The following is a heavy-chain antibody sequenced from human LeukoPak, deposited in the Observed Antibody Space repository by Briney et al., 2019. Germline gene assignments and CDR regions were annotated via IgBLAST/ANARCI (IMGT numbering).Heavy chain of an antibody. Sequence: ASVKVSCKASGGTFSSYAISWVRQAPGQGLEWMGWISAYNGNTNYAQRLQGRVTMTTDTSTRTAYMELRSLRPDDTAVYYCARVLTGDASNIWGQGTMVTVSS. CDR1: GGTFSSYA. J-gene: IGHJ3*02. D-gene: IGHD3-10*01. V-gene: IGHV1-18*01. CDR3: ARVLTGDASNI. CDR2: ISAYNGNT.